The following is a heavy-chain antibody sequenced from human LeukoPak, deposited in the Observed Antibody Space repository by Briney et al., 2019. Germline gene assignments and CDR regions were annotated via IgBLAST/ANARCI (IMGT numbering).Heavy chain of an antibody. D-gene: IGHD3-22*01. CDR3: ARIPYYYDSTVPRWAFDV. CDR1: GGISSSCY. J-gene: IGHJ3*01. V-gene: IGHV4-39*01. CDR2: IYYTGTT. Sequence: SETLSLNCIVPGGISSSCYWGWVRQPPGKGLEWVASIYYTGTTYYDPSLKSRLTISVDTSKSQFCLGLRSVAAADTAVDYCARIPYYYDSTVPRWAFDVWDQGTMVTVSS.